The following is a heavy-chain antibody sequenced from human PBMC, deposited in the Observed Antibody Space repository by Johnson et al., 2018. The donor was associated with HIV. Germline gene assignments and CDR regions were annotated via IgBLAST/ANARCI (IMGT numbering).Heavy chain of an antibody. V-gene: IGHV3-20*04. J-gene: IGHJ3*02. CDR3: AVGLNTDAFDI. D-gene: IGHD3/OR15-3a*01. CDR1: GFTFDVYA. CDR2: INWNGSST. Sequence: EVQLVESGGGLVQPGGSLRLSCAASGFTFDVYAMSWVRQAPGKGLEWVSGINWNGSSTDYADSVKGRFTISRDNAKNTLYLQMNSLRAEDTAVYYCAVGLNTDAFDIWGQGTMVTVSS.